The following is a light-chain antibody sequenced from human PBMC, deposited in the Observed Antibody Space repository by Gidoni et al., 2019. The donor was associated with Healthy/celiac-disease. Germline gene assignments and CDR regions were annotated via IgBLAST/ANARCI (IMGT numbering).Light chain of an antibody. CDR3: CSYAGSSTYV. V-gene: IGLV2-23*02. CDR2: EVS. J-gene: IGLJ1*01. CDR1: SSDVGSYNL. Sequence: QSALTQPASVSVSPRQSITISCTGTSSDVGSYNLVSWYQQNPGKAPKLMIYEVSKRPSGVSNRFSGSKSGNTASLTISGLQAEDEADYYCCSYAGSSTYVFGTGTKVTVL.